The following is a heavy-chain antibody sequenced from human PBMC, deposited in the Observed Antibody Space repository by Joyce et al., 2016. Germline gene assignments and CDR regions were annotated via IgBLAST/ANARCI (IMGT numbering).Heavy chain of an antibody. Sequence: QVRVVQSGAEVKKPGASVRVSCRASGYTFTGYFLPWVRQAPGQGLEWMGWINPNSGATFYAQKFEGRVTFTRDTSIATAYMEVGRLRSDDTAVFYCVREWSYYDSRVSYPVYYWGQGTLITVSS. J-gene: IGHJ4*02. CDR1: GYTFTGYF. CDR3: VREWSYYDSRVSYPVYY. D-gene: IGHD3-22*01. CDR2: INPNSGAT. V-gene: IGHV1-2*02.